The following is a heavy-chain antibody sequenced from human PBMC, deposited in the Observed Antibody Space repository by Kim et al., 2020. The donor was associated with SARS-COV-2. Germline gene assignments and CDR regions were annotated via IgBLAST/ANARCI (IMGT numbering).Heavy chain of an antibody. CDR2: IWYDGSNK. Sequence: GGSLRLSCAASGFTFSSYGMHWVRQAPGKGLEWVAVIWYDGSNKYYADSVKGRFTISRDNSKNTLYLQMNSLRAEDTAVYYCVRDVPGFADWNFPEFDYWGQGTLVTVSS. J-gene: IGHJ4*02. D-gene: IGHD1-7*01. CDR3: VRDVPGFADWNFPEFDY. V-gene: IGHV3-33*01. CDR1: GFTFSSYG.